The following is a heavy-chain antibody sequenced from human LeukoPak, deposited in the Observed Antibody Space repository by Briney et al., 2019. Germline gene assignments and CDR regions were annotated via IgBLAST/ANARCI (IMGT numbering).Heavy chain of an antibody. CDR1: GGSINSYY. D-gene: IGHD3-3*01. J-gene: IGHJ6*03. CDR2: IYYSGST. CDR3: ATTPITIFGVAYFYMDV. Sequence: SETLSLTCTVSGGSINSYYWSWIRQPPGKGLEWIGYIYYSGSTNYNPSLKSRVTISVDTSKNQFFLKLSSVTAADTAVYYCATTPITIFGVAYFYMDVWGKGTTVTVSS. V-gene: IGHV4-59*01.